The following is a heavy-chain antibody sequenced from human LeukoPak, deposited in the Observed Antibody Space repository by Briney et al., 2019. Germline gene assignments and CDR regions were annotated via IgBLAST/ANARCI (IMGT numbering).Heavy chain of an antibody. J-gene: IGHJ1*01. CDR3: ARSRDSSGWYPFQH. D-gene: IGHD6-19*01. Sequence: PGGSLRLSCAASGFTFSSYSMNWVRQAPGKGLEWVSYIGTSSSTIYYADFVKGRFTISRDNSKNTLYLQMNSLRAEDTAVYYCARSRDSSGWYPFQHWGQGTLVTVSS. V-gene: IGHV3-48*01. CDR1: GFTFSSYS. CDR2: IGTSSSTI.